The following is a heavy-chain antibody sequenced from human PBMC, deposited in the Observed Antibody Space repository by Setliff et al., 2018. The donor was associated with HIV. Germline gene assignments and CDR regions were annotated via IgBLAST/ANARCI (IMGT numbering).Heavy chain of an antibody. CDR1: GYRFTGFA. CDR2: INAGTGNT. CDR3: ARSLREYSYGSSDY. Sequence: ASVKVSCKASGYRFTGFAIHWVRQAPGQGFEWMGWINAGTGNTKYSQKFQDRVTISRDIRANTAYMELSSLRSEDTAIYYCARSLREYSYGSSDYWGPGTLVTVSS. V-gene: IGHV1-3*01. J-gene: IGHJ4*02. D-gene: IGHD5-18*01.